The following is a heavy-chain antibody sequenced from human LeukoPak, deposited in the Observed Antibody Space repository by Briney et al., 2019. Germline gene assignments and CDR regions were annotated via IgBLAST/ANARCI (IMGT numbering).Heavy chain of an antibody. V-gene: IGHV4-59*08. CDR2: IYYSGST. Sequence: SETLSLTCTVSGGSISSYYWSWIRQPPGKGLEWIGYIYYSGSTNYNPSLKSRVTISVDTSKNQFSLKLSSVTAADTAVYYCARHSTPELLLDYWGQRTLVTVSS. J-gene: IGHJ4*02. D-gene: IGHD2-2*01. CDR1: GGSISSYY. CDR3: ARHSTPELLLDY.